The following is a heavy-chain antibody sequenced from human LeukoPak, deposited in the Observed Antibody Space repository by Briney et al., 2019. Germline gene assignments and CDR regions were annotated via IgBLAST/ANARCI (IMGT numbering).Heavy chain of an antibody. CDR3: AKDRYCSSTSCYGGYRFDP. CDR2: IYSYGFT. CDR1: GFTVSNNY. D-gene: IGHD2-2*01. J-gene: IGHJ5*02. V-gene: IGHV3-66*03. Sequence: PGGSLRLSCAASGFTVSNNYMGWVRQAPGKGLEWVSVIYSYGFTSYADSVKGRFTISRDNSKNTLYLQMNSLRAEDTAVYYCAKDRYCSSTSCYGGYRFDPWGQGTLVTVSS.